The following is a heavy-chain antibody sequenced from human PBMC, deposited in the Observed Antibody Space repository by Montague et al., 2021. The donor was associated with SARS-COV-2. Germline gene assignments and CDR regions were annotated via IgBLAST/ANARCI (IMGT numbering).Heavy chain of an antibody. CDR1: GGSITSSSYY. CDR2: IYYSGST. CDR3: VSLWKYGSGSHYAPWDYYNYGADV. Sequence: SETLSLTCSVSGGSITSSSYYWGWIRQSPDKGLEWIGNIYYSGSTYYNPSLKSRVTISVDTSKYQFSLNLSSVTAADTAVYYCVSLWKYGSGSHYAPWDYYNYGADVWGQGTTVTVSS. J-gene: IGHJ6*02. D-gene: IGHD3-10*01. V-gene: IGHV4-39*01.